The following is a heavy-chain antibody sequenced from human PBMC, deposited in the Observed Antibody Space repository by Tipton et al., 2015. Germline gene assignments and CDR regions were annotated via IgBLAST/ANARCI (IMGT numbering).Heavy chain of an antibody. V-gene: IGHV3-64D*08. CDR3: VKRAAAGTRAFDY. CDR1: GFNVFSNY. CDR2: ISSNGGST. J-gene: IGHJ4*02. D-gene: IGHD6-13*01. Sequence: SLRLSCAVSGFNVFSNYMSWVRQAPGKGLEYASAISSNGGSTYYADSVKGRFSISRDNSKNTLYLQMNSLRAEDTAVYYCVKRAAAGTRAFDYWGQGILVTVSS.